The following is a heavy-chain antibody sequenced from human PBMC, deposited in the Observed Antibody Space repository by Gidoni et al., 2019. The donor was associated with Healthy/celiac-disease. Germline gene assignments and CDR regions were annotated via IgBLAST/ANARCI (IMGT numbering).Heavy chain of an antibody. CDR1: GGTFSSYA. CDR2: IIPIFGTA. V-gene: IGHV1-69*01. D-gene: IGHD7-27*01. J-gene: IGHJ6*03. Sequence: QVQLVQSGAEVKKPGSSVTVSCKASGGTFSSYAISWVRQAPGQGLEWMGGIIPIFGTANYAQKFQGRVTITADESTSTAYMELSSLRSEDTAVYYCARDRTGGARHYYYYMDVWGKGTTVTVSS. CDR3: ARDRTGGARHYYYYMDV.